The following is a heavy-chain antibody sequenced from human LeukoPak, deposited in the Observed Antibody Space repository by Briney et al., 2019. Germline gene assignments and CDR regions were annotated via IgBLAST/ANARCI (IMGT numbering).Heavy chain of an antibody. J-gene: IGHJ4*02. Sequence: GGSLRLSCAASGFTFSSYAMSWVRPAPGKGLEWVSAINGSGGSTYYADSEKGRFTSSRDNSKNTLYLQMNSLRAEDTAVYYCAKGQRPYSSSWYDYWGQGTLVTVSS. CDR1: GFTFSSYA. CDR3: AKGQRPYSSSWYDY. CDR2: INGSGGST. D-gene: IGHD6-13*01. V-gene: IGHV3-23*01.